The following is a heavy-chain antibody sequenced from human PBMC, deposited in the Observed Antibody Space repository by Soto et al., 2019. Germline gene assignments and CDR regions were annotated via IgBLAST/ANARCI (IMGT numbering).Heavy chain of an antibody. CDR3: ARGQRFSDWFDP. D-gene: IGHD3-3*01. CDR2: VYSSGGT. V-gene: IGHV4-4*07. CDR1: GGSMSSYY. Sequence: SETLSLTCTVSGGSMSSYYWTRIRQPAGKGLEWIGRVYSSGGTHYNPSLKSRVTISLDTSKNQFSLRLLSVTDADTAVYYCARGQRFSDWFDPWGQGTLVTVSS. J-gene: IGHJ5*02.